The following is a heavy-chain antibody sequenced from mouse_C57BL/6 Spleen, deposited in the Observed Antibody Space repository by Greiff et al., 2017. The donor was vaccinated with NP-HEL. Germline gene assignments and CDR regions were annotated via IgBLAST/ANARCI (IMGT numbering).Heavy chain of an antibody. Sequence: EVKLVESGPGLVKPSQSLSLTCSVTGYSITSGYYWNWIRQFPGNKLEWMGYISYDGSNNYNPSLKNRISITRDTSKNQFFLKLNSVTTEDTATYYCARKGNEMDYWGQGTPVTVSS. CDR2: ISYDGSN. V-gene: IGHV3-6*01. CDR3: ARKGNEMDY. J-gene: IGHJ4*01. CDR1: GYSITSGYY.